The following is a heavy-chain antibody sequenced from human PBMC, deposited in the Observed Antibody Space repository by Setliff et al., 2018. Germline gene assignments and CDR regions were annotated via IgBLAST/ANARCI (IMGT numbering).Heavy chain of an antibody. D-gene: IGHD3-22*01. J-gene: IGHJ5*01. CDR1: GGSISSYY. CDR2: IYYSGST. V-gene: IGHV4-59*08. CDR3: ARRDSTGRCYWTWLDS. Sequence: SETLSLTCTVSGGSISSYYWSWIRQPPGKGLEWIGYIYYSGSTNYNPSLKSRVTISVDTSKNQFSLKLTSVSAADTAVYYCARRDSTGRCYWTWLDSWAQGTLVTVSS.